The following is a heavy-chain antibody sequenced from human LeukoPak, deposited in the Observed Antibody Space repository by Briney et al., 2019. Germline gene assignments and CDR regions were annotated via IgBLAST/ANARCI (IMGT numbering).Heavy chain of an antibody. CDR3: ARSEERPGWFDH. CDR2: INHSGST. CDR1: GVSFSGYY. V-gene: IGHV4-34*01. J-gene: IGHJ5*02. Sequence: MASETLSLTCAVYGVSFSGYYWSWIRQPPGKGLEWIGEINHSGSTNYNPSLKSRVTISVDTSKNQFSLKLSSVTAADTAVYHCARSEERPGWFDHWGQGTLVTVSS. D-gene: IGHD1-26*01.